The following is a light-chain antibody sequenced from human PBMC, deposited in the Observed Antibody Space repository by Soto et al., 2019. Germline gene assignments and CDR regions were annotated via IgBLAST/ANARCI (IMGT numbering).Light chain of an antibody. CDR2: WAS. J-gene: IGKJ2*01. Sequence: DIVMTQSPDSLAVSLGERATINCKSSQSVLYSSNNKNYLAWYQQQPGQPPKLLIYWASTRESGVPDRFSGSGSGTDFTLTISSLQAEDVAVYFCQQYYTSPTFGQGTQLEIK. CDR3: QQYYTSPT. V-gene: IGKV4-1*01. CDR1: QSVLYSSNNKNY.